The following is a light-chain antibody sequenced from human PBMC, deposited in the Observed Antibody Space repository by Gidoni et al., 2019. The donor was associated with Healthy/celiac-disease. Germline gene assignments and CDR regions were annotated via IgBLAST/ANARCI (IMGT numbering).Light chain of an antibody. CDR3: QQSYSMGYT. CDR1: QGISSY. Sequence: IQLTQSPSSLSASVGDRVTITCRASQGISSYLNWYQQKPGKAPKLLIYAASSLQSGVPSRFSGSAAGTDFTLTISSLQPEDFATYYCQQSYSMGYTFGQGTKLEIK. J-gene: IGKJ2*01. V-gene: IGKV1-39*01. CDR2: AAS.